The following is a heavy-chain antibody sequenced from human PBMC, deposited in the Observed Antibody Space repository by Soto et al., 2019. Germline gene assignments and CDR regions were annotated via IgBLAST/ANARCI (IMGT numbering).Heavy chain of an antibody. CDR3: TTGPSNVVVPAAIYYYYYMDV. CDR1: GFTFSNAW. D-gene: IGHD2-2*01. V-gene: IGHV3-15*01. Sequence: GGSLRLSCAASGFTFSNAWMSWVRQAPGKGLEWVGRIKSKTDGGTTDYAAPVKGRFTISREDSKNTLYLQMNSLKTEDTAVYYCTTGPSNVVVPAAIYYYYYMDVWGKGTTVTVSS. J-gene: IGHJ6*03. CDR2: IKSKTDGGTT.